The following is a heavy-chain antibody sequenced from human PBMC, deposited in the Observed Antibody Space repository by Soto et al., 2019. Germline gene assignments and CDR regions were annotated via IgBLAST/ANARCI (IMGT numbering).Heavy chain of an antibody. V-gene: IGHV6-1*01. D-gene: IGHD6-13*01. CDR2: TYYRSKWYY. Sequence: QALSLTCAISGDSVSSNSVTWNWIRQSPSRGLEWLGRTYYRSKWYYDYAVSVRSRVTINPDTSKNQFSLQLNSVTPDDTAGYYCARLIANSWFPAWGQGTLVTVSS. CDR3: ARLIANSWFPA. CDR1: GDSVSSNSVT. J-gene: IGHJ4*02.